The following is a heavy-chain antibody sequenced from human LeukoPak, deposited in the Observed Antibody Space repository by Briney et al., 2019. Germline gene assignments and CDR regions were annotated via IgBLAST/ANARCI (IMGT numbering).Heavy chain of an antibody. CDR2: IYPGDFDT. CDR1: GYSFTSYW. Sequence: GESLKISCKGSGYSFTSYWIGWVRQMPGKGLEWMGIIYPGDFDTRYSPSFQGQVTTSADKSISTAYLQWSSLETSDTAMYYCARGGGTYWRYYYGMDVWGQGTTVTVSS. D-gene: IGHD1-26*01. V-gene: IGHV5-51*01. CDR3: ARGGGTYWRYYYGMDV. J-gene: IGHJ6*02.